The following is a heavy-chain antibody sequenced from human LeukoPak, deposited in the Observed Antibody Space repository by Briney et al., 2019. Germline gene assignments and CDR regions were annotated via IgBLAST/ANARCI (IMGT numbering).Heavy chain of an antibody. D-gene: IGHD6-13*01. CDR1: GYTFTSYG. V-gene: IGHV1-18*01. Sequence: ASVKVSCKASGYTFTSYGISWVRQAPGQGLEWMGWISAYNGNTNYAQKFQGRVAMTRDTSISTAYMELRSDDSAVYYCAREPRVAAAGTRGKNWFDPWGQGTLVTVSS. J-gene: IGHJ5*02. CDR3: AREPRVAAAGTRGKNWFDP. CDR2: ISAYNGNT.